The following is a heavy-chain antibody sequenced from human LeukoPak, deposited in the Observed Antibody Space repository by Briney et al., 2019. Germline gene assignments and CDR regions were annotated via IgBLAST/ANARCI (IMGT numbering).Heavy chain of an antibody. D-gene: IGHD2-2*01. Sequence: GGSLRLSCAASGFTFSSYAMHWVRQAPGKGLEWVAVISYDGSNKYYADSVKGRFTISRDNSKNTLYLQMNSLRAEDTAVYYCARDLDPFQLLSSAFDYWGQGTLVTVSS. V-gene: IGHV3-30-3*01. CDR1: GFTFSSYA. CDR2: ISYDGSNK. J-gene: IGHJ4*02. CDR3: ARDLDPFQLLSSAFDY.